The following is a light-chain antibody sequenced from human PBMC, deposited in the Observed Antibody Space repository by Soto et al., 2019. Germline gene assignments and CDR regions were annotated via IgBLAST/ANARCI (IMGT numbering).Light chain of an antibody. CDR1: QGISSY. V-gene: IGKV1-9*01. CDR3: HSRA. Sequence: DIQLTQTPSFLSASVGDRVTITCRASQGISSYLAWYQQKPGRAPKLLIYDASTLESGVPSRFSGSGSETEFTLTISRLQPDDFATYFCHSRAFGQGTRLEI. J-gene: IGKJ5*01. CDR2: DAS.